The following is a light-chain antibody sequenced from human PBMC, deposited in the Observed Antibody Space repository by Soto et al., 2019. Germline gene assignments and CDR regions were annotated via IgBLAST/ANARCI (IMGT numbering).Light chain of an antibody. Sequence: DIQMTQSPSSLATSVGYIVSITCRASQRINIYLNWYRQKPDKAPELLIYSASNLQSGVPSRFSGSGSGTDFTLTISSLQPEDFATYYCQQSFSTPTFGQGTRLEIK. CDR2: SAS. CDR3: QQSFSTPT. CDR1: QRINIY. J-gene: IGKJ5*01. V-gene: IGKV1-39*01.